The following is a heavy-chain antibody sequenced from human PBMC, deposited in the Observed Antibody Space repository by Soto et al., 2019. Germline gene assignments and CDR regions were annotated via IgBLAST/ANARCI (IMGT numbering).Heavy chain of an antibody. Sequence: PSETLSLTCAVYGGSFSGYYWSWIRQPPGKGLEWIGEINHSGSTNYNPSLKSRVTISVDTSKNQFSLKLSSVTAADTAVYYCARGRHVEMATIDYWGQGTLVTVSS. CDR2: INHSGST. J-gene: IGHJ4*02. CDR3: ARGRHVEMATIDY. V-gene: IGHV4-34*01. D-gene: IGHD5-12*01. CDR1: GGSFSGYY.